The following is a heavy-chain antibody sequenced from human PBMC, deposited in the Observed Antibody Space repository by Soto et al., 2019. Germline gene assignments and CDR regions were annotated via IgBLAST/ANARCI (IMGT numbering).Heavy chain of an antibody. J-gene: IGHJ5*02. CDR3: GSSPRRGLSVS. V-gene: IGHV3-72*01. CDR2: IRNKDRSYTT. D-gene: IGHD3-10*01. CDR1: GFTFSDHH. Sequence: PGGSLRLSCGASGFTFSDHHMDWVRQAPGKGLEWVGRIRNKDRSYTTEYAASGRGRFTVSREDSKNSLYVQMSSLKTEETAVDYCGSSPRRGLSVSWGQGTLVTVSS.